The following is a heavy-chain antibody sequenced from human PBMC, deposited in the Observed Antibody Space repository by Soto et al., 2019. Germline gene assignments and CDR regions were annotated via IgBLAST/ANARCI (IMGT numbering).Heavy chain of an antibody. V-gene: IGHV4-61*01. J-gene: IGHJ4*02. CDR2: IYYSGST. D-gene: IGHD6-13*01. Sequence: SETLSLTCTVSGGSVSSGSYYWSWIRQPPGKGLEWIGYIYYSGSTNYNPSLKSRVTISVDTSKNQFSLKLSSVTAADTAVYYCARVGGIIAAAGTQYFDYWGQGTLVTVSS. CDR3: ARVGGIIAAAGTQYFDY. CDR1: GGSVSSGSYY.